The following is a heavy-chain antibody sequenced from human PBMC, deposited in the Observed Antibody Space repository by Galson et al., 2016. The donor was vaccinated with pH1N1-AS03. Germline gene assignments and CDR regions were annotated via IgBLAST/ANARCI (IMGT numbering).Heavy chain of an antibody. V-gene: IGHV1-2*02. CDR1: GYTFSDYY. Sequence: SVKVSCKASGYTFSDYYMHWVRQAPGQELEWMGWINPSSGGTKYTQKFQGRVTMTRDTSISTACMELSRLTSDDTAVYFCARGGGSSLDYWGQGTLVPVSS. J-gene: IGHJ4*02. CDR2: INPSSGGT. CDR3: ARGGGSSLDY. D-gene: IGHD1-26*01.